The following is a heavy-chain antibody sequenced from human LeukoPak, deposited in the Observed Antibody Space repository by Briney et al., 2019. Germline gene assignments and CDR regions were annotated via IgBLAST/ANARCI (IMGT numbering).Heavy chain of an antibody. CDR2: INPNSGDT. Sequence: VASVKVSCKASGYTFTGYYMHWVRQAPGQGLEWMGWINPNSGDTNYAQKFQGRVTMTRDTSISTAYMELSRLRSDDTAVYYCARFRYYYDSSGYYSLDYWGQGTLVTVSS. D-gene: IGHD3-22*01. J-gene: IGHJ4*02. V-gene: IGHV1-2*02. CDR3: ARFRYYYDSSGYYSLDY. CDR1: GYTFTGYY.